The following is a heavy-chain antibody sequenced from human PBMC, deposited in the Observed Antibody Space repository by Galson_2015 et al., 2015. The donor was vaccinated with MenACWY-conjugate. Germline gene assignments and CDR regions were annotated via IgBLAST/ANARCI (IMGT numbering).Heavy chain of an antibody. CDR2: ISSSSSTI. V-gene: IGHV3-48*04. CDR3: ARDLPTHYDFWSGYYSVYYYYGMDV. J-gene: IGHJ6*02. D-gene: IGHD3-3*01. CDR1: GFTFSSYS. Sequence: SLRLSCAASGFTFSSYSMNWVRQAPGKGLEWVSYISSSSSTIYYADSVKGRFTISRDNAKNSLYLQMNSLRAEDTAVYYCARDLPTHYDFWSGYYSVYYYYGMDVWGQGTTVTVSS.